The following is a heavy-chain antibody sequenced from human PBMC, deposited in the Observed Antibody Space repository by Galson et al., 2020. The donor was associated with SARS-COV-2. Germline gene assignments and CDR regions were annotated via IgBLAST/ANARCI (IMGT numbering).Heavy chain of an antibody. Sequence: SETLSLTCAVSGTSISSGSYSWNWIRQPPGKGLEWIRYISHSGGTYYNPSLQSRVTISGDRSKNQFSLRLSSVTAADTAVYYGAGLHYGKCAPEALVIWGPGTRVAV. CDR2: ISHSGGT. J-gene: IGHJ3*02. CDR1: GTSISSGSYS. CDR3: AGLHYGKCAPEALVI. D-gene: IGHD4-17*01. V-gene: IGHV4-30-2*01.